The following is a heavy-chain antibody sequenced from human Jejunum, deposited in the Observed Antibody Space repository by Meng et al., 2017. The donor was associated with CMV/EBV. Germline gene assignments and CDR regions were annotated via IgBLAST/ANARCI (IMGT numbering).Heavy chain of an antibody. Sequence: ADSVKGRFTVSRDKSKNTVSLQMNSLRPEDTAVYYCAKLSGYQTTRNWFDLWGQGTLVTVSS. D-gene: IGHD5-12*01. J-gene: IGHJ5*02. V-gene: IGHV3-23*01. CDR3: AKLSGYQTTRNWFDL.